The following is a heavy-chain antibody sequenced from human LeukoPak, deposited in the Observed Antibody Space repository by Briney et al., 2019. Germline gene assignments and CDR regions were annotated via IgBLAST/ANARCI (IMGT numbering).Heavy chain of an antibody. CDR2: ISGDGYSA. CDR1: GFTFSTYT. V-gene: IGHV3-23*01. CDR3: AKDFGRNLGGPGY. J-gene: IGHJ4*02. Sequence: GGSLRLSCAASGFTFSTYTMAWVRQAPGGGLEWVSGISGDGYSAYYADSVKGRFAISRDDSKSTLYLQMNSLRAEDTAVYYCAKDFGRNLGGPGYWGRGTRVTVSS. D-gene: IGHD3-10*01.